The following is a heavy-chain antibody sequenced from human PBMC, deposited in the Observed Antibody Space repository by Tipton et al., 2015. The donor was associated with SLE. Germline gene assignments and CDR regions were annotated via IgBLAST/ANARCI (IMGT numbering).Heavy chain of an antibody. V-gene: IGHV3-30*02. CDR3: ARVPYSSSSGYYLEH. J-gene: IGHJ4*02. CDR1: GSSLSYYG. CDR2: IRYDGATE. D-gene: IGHD6-6*01. Sequence: SLRLSCAASGSSLSYYGMHWVRQAPGKGLEWVAFIRYDGATEYYADFVRGRFSISRDISKNTMYLQMNSLRDEDTAVFYCARVPYSSSSGYYLEHWGQGTLVTVSA.